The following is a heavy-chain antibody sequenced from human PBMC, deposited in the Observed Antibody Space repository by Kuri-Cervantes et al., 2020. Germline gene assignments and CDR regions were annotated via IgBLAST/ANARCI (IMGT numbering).Heavy chain of an antibody. CDR3: ARVRLEYSSKVGWFDP. CDR1: GFSFSDFG. V-gene: IGHV3-48*02. D-gene: IGHD6-6*01. CDR2: ISSSGSTI. J-gene: IGHJ5*02. Sequence: GESLKISCAASGFSFSDFGMHWIRQAPGKGLEWVSYISSSGSTIYYADSVKGRFTISRDNAKNSLYLQMNSLRDEDTAVYYCARVRLEYSSKVGWFDPWGQGTLVTVSS.